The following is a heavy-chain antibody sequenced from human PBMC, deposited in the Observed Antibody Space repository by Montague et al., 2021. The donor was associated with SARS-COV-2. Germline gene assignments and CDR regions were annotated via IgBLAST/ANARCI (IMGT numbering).Heavy chain of an antibody. D-gene: IGHD6-19*01. Sequence: SETLSLTCAVSGASIVNTDCWSWVRQPPGKGLEWIGEIYDTASTNYNPSLKSRVTMSVDKFNNQVSLQLTYLTAADTAVYSCRRAGGYVNRPPVWGQGALVIVSS. CDR3: RRAGGYVNRPPV. V-gene: IGHV4-4*02. J-gene: IGHJ4*02. CDR1: GASIVNTDC. CDR2: IYDTAST.